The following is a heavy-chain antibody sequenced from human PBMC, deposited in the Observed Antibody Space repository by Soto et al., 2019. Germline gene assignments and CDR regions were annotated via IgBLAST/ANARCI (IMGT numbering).Heavy chain of an antibody. D-gene: IGHD3-16*01. Sequence: GGSLRLSCVASGTPLNNYAMSWVRQAPGTGLEWVSSISASGSGTDYAGAVKGRFTISRDNSKNTVYLQMNSLGAEDTAVYYCAKGVLGGVRPRGMDVWGQGTPVTVSS. CDR1: GTPLNNYA. J-gene: IGHJ6*02. V-gene: IGHV3-23*01. CDR3: AKGVLGGVRPRGMDV. CDR2: ISASGSGT.